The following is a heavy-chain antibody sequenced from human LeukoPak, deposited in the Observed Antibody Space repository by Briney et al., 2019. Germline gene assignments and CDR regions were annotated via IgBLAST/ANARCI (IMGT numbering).Heavy chain of an antibody. CDR2: ISAYNGNT. J-gene: IGHJ4*02. Sequence: ASVKASCKASGYTFTSYGISWVRQAPGQGLEWMGWISAYNGNTNYAQKLQGRVTMTTDTSTSTAYMELRSLRSDDTAVYHCARVLWFGELLPDDYWGQGTLVTVSS. CDR3: ARVLWFGELLPDDY. V-gene: IGHV1-18*04. CDR1: GYTFTSYG. D-gene: IGHD3-10*01.